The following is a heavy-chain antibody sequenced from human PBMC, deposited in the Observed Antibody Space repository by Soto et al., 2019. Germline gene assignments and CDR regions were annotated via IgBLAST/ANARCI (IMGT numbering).Heavy chain of an antibody. CDR1: GYTFTSYY. CDR2: INPSGGST. CDR3: SREGGGGGYPTQSWFDP. J-gene: IGHJ5*02. D-gene: IGHD3-22*01. Sequence: QVQLVQSGAEVKKPGAAVNVSCKASGYTFTSYYMHWVRQAPGQGLEWMGIINPSGGSTSYAQKFQGRVSMARDTFPSTVYMELSGLRSEDTAVYYCSREGGGGGYPTQSWFDPWGQGTLVTVPS. V-gene: IGHV1-46*03.